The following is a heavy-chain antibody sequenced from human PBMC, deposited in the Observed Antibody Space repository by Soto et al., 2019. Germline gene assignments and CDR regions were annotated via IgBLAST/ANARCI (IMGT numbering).Heavy chain of an antibody. CDR3: GRISSRGDYGY. CDR2: VYNGNT. Sequence: QVQLQESGPGVVKPSETLSLTCTISGGSISGYYWTWIRQSPGKGLEYIGYVYNGNTNYNPSLNSRVPISVDTSKNQFSLKLSSVIATDTAAYYCGRISSRGDYGYWGQGTLVTVS. J-gene: IGHJ4*02. D-gene: IGHD3-16*01. V-gene: IGHV4-59*08. CDR1: GGSISGYY.